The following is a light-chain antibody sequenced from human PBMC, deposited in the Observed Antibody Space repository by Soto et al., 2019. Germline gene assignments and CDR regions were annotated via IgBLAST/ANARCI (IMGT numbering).Light chain of an antibody. CDR1: SSNIGAGYD. Sequence: QSVLTHPPSVSGAPGQRVTISCTGSSSNIGAGYDVHWYQQLPGTAPKLLIYGNSNRPSGVPDRFSGSKSGTSASLAITGLQAEDEADYYCQSYDSSLSGWNWVFGGGTKVTVL. J-gene: IGLJ3*02. CDR2: GNS. V-gene: IGLV1-40*01. CDR3: QSYDSSLSGWNWV.